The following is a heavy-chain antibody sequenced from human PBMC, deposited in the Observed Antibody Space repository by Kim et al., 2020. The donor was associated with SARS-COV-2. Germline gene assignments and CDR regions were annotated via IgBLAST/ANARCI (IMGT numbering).Heavy chain of an antibody. CDR3: VRGQQWLRKN. V-gene: IGHV3-43*02. J-gene: IGHJ4*02. CDR2: ISRDGGVK. Sequence: GGSLRLSCAASGFTFDDCAIHWVRQLPGKGLEWVSLISRDGGVKNYADSVKGRFTISRDSSKKSVYLQMNRLRSEDTALYYCVRGQQWLRKNWGQGTQVTVFS. D-gene: IGHD6-19*01. CDR1: GFTFDDCA.